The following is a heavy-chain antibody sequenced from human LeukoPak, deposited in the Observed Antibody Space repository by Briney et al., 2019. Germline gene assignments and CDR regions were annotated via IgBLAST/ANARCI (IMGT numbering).Heavy chain of an antibody. D-gene: IGHD2-21*02. CDR2: IYYSGST. CDR1: GGSIRGGGYY. V-gene: IGHV4-31*03. J-gene: IGHJ5*02. CDR3: ARAGGAYCGGDCSSP. Sequence: SETLSLTCTVSGGSIRGGGYYWSWIRQHPGKGLEWIGYIYYSGSTYYNPSLKSRVTISVDTSKNQFSLKLSSVTAADTAVYYCARAGGAYCGGDCSSPWGQGTLVTVSS.